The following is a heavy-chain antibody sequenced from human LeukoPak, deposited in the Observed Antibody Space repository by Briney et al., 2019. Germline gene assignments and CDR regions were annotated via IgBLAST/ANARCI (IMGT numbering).Heavy chain of an antibody. CDR3: AAIPVFGVVLHQEPV. Sequence: ASVKVSCKASGATFSDYALNWVRQAPGQGLEWMGVFIPILGTANSTQRFHDRLTITADISTNTAYMELSSLRSEDTAVYFCAAIPVFGVVLHQEPVWGKGTTVTVSS. V-gene: IGHV1-69*10. CDR1: GATFSDYA. D-gene: IGHD3-3*01. CDR2: FIPILGTA. J-gene: IGHJ6*04.